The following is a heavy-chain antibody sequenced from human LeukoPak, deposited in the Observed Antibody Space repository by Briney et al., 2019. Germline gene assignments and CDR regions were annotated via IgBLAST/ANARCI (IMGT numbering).Heavy chain of an antibody. CDR1: GYTFTGYY. CDR3: ARANTGIAAAGTAY. J-gene: IGHJ4*02. D-gene: IGHD6-13*01. Sequence: GASVKVSCKASGYTFTGYYMHWVRQAPGQGLEWMGWINPNSGGTNYAQKFQGRVTMTRDTSISTAYMELSRLRSDDTAVYCCARANTGIAAAGTAYWGQGTLVTVSS. V-gene: IGHV1-2*02. CDR2: INPNSGGT.